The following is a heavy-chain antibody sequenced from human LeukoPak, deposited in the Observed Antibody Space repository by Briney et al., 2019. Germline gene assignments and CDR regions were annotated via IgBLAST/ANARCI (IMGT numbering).Heavy chain of an antibody. CDR1: GYTFTGYY. V-gene: IGHV1-2*02. J-gene: IGHJ6*02. CDR2: INPNSGGT. Sequence: GASVKVSCKASGYTFTGYYMHWVRQAPGQGLEWMGWINPNSGGTNYAQKFQGRVTMTRDTSISTAYMELSRLRSDDTAVYYCARVNVVVPAAMAGYYYGMDVWGQGTTVTVSS. CDR3: ARVNVVVPAAMAGYYYGMDV. D-gene: IGHD2-2*01.